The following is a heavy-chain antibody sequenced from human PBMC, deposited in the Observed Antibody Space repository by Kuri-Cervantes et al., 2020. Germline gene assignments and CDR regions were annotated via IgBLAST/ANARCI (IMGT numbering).Heavy chain of an antibody. V-gene: IGHV1-45*02. CDR3: ASLEAGTGDQRSGDY. D-gene: IGHD3-3*01. CDR2: ITPFNGNT. J-gene: IGHJ4*02. CDR1: GYTFTYRY. Sequence: SVKVSCKASGYTFTYRYLHWVRQAPGQALEWMGWITPFNGNTNYAQKFQDRVTITRDRSMSTAYMELSSLRSEDTAVYYCASLEAGTGDQRSGDYWGQGTLVTVSS.